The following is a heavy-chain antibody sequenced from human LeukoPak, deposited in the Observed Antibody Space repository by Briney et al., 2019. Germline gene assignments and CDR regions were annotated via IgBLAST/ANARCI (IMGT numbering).Heavy chain of an antibody. Sequence: PGGSLRLSCSVSGFTFSNYAMHWVRHAPGKGLEYVSGISSNGGRTYYADSVKGRFTISRDNSKNTMYVQMSTLRVEDTAVYYCVKDPHSSGRYYFDYWGQGTLVTVSS. CDR3: VKDPHSSGRYYFDY. V-gene: IGHV3-64*05. D-gene: IGHD6-19*01. J-gene: IGHJ4*02. CDR2: ISSNGGRT. CDR1: GFTFSNYA.